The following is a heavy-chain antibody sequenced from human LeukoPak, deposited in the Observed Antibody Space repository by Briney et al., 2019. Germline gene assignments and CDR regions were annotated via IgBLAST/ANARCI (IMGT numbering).Heavy chain of an antibody. Sequence: GGSLRLSCAASGFTFSSYSMNWVRQAPGKGLEWVSYISSSSSTIYYADSVKGRFTISRDNAKNSLYLQMNSLRAEHTAVYYCARDDHYYYYYMDVWGKGTTVTVSS. CDR2: ISSSSSTI. J-gene: IGHJ6*03. CDR3: ARDDHYYYYYMDV. CDR1: GFTFSSYS. V-gene: IGHV3-48*01.